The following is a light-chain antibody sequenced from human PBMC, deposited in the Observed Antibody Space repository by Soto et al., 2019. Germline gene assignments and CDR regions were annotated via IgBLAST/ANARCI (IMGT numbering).Light chain of an antibody. CDR1: SSDIGGYDY. Sequence: QSALTQPASVSGSPGQSITISCTGTSSDIGGYDYVSWYQQYPGKAPKLMIYDVSNRPSGVSDRFSGSKSANTASLTISGLQAEDEADYYSNSYTTSSSLYVFGTGTKLTVL. CDR3: NSYTTSSSLYV. V-gene: IGLV2-14*01. CDR2: DVS. J-gene: IGLJ1*01.